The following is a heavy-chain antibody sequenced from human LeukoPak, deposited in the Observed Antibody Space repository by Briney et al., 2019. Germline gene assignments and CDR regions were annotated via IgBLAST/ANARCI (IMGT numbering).Heavy chain of an antibody. J-gene: IGHJ4*02. D-gene: IGHD3-10*01. Sequence: GGSLRLSCAASGFTVSSNYMSWVRQAPGKGLEWVSSITHRRSFIYYADSVKGRFTISRDNAKNSLFLQMNSLRADDTAVYYCARDHLISPPYGSGSPVDYWGQGTLVTVSS. V-gene: IGHV3-21*01. CDR3: ARDHLISPPYGSGSPVDY. CDR1: GFTVSSNY. CDR2: ITHRRSFI.